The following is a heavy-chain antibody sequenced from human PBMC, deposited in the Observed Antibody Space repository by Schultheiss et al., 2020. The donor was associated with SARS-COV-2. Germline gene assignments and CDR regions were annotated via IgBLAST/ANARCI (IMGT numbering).Heavy chain of an antibody. CDR3: ARGGRVTVAGTNYYGMDV. D-gene: IGHD6-19*01. Sequence: GGSLRLSCAASGFTFSSYAMSWVRQAPGKGLEWVGRIKSKTDGGTTDYAAPVKGRFTISRDNSKNTLYLQMNSLRAEDTAVYYCARGGRVTVAGTNYYGMDVWGQGTTVTVSS. V-gene: IGHV3-15*01. J-gene: IGHJ6*02. CDR1: GFTFSSYA. CDR2: IKSKTDGGTT.